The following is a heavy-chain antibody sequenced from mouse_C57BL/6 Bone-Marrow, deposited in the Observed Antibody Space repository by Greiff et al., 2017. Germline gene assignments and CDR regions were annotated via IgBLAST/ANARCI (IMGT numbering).Heavy chain of an antibody. Sequence: EVKLEESGGGLVQPGGTLKLSCAASGFTFSDYYTYWVRQTPEKRLTWVAYLSNGGGSTYYPDPVNGRFTTSRQHAKNTLYLQMNRLKSEDTAMYYCARQGYSLFAYWGQGTLSNGPA. CDR1: GFTFSDYY. J-gene: IGHJ3*01. V-gene: IGHV5-12*01. CDR2: LSNGGGST. CDR3: ARQGYSLFAY. D-gene: IGHD2-3*01.